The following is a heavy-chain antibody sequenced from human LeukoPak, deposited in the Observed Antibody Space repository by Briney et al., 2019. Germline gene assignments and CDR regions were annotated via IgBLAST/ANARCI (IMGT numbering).Heavy chain of an antibody. J-gene: IGHJ3*02. V-gene: IGHV1-18*01. D-gene: IGHD5-18*01. CDR3: ARPTGYSYAFDAFDI. CDR2: ISAYNGNT. Sequence: ASVKVSCKASGYTFTSYGITWVRQAPGQGLEWMGWISAYNGNTNYAQKLQGRVTMTTDTSTSTAYMELRSLRSDDTAVYYCARPTGYSYAFDAFDIWGQGTMVTVSS. CDR1: GYTFTSYG.